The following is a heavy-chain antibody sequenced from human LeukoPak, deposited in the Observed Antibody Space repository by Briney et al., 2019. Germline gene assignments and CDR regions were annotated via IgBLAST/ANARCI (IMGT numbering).Heavy chain of an antibody. CDR1: GGSINIYY. V-gene: IGHV4-59*01. D-gene: IGHD4-23*01. CDR2: INYSGST. CDR3: ARGGSGGGNSADWYFDL. J-gene: IGHJ2*01. Sequence: KPSETLSLTCTVSGGSINIYYLSWIRQPPGKGLEWIGYINYSGSTNYNPSLNSRVTISVDTSKNQFSLKLGSVTAADTAVYYCARGGSGGGNSADWYFDLWGRGTLVTVSS.